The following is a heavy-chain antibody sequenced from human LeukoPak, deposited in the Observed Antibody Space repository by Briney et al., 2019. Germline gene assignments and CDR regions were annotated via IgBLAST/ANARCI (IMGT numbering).Heavy chain of an antibody. V-gene: IGHV4-34*01. J-gene: IGHJ6*03. CDR1: GGSFGGYY. CDR2: INHSGST. D-gene: IGHD3-22*01. Sequence: SETLSLTCAVYGGSFGGYYWSWLRQPPGKGLEWIGEINHSGSTNYNPSLKSRVTISVDTSKNQFSLKLSSVTAADTAVYYCARGRSKGYYDSSGYYFIWGSGYYMDVWGKGTTVTVSS. CDR3: ARGRSKGYYDSSGYYFIWGSGYYMDV.